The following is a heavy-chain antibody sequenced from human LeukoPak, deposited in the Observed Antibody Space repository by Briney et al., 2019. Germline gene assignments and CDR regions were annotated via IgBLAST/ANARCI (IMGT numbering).Heavy chain of an antibody. CDR2: INPNSGGT. D-gene: IGHD6-6*01. Sequence: ASVKVSCKASGYTFTGYYMHWVRQAPGQGLEWMGWINPNSGGTNYAQKFQGRATMTRDTSISTAYMELSRLRSDDTAVYYCARIGIAARPIDYWGQGTLVTVSS. CDR1: GYTFTGYY. J-gene: IGHJ4*02. CDR3: ARIGIAARPIDY. V-gene: IGHV1-2*02.